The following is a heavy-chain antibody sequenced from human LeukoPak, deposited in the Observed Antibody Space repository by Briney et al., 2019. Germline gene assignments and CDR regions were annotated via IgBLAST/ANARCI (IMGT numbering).Heavy chain of an antibody. V-gene: IGHV4-38-2*01. Sequence: SETLSLTCAVSGYSISRGYYWGWIRQPQGKGLEWIGSIYHSGSTYYNPSLKSRVTISVDTSKNQYSLKLSSVTAADTDVYYCARAAVAGTDAVDYWGQGTLVTVSS. D-gene: IGHD6-19*01. CDR1: GYSISRGYY. CDR2: IYHSGST. J-gene: IGHJ4*02. CDR3: ARAAVAGTDAVDY.